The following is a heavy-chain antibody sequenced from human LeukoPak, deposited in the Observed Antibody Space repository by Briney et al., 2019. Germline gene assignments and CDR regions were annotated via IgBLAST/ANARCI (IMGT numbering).Heavy chain of an antibody. CDR2: IYYSGST. CDR3: ERVGDILTGYHDAFDI. D-gene: IGHD3-9*01. Sequence: SETLSLTCTVSGGSISSGGYYWSWIRQHPGKGLESIGYIYYSGSTYYNPSLKSRVTISVDTSKNQFSLKLSSVTAADTAVYYCERVGDILTGYHDAFDIWGQGTMVTVSS. V-gene: IGHV4-31*03. J-gene: IGHJ3*02. CDR1: GGSISSGGYY.